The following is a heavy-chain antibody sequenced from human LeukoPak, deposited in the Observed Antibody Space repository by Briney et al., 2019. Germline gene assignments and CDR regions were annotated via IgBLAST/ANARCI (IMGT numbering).Heavy chain of an antibody. V-gene: IGHV4-59*08. CDR3: ARLGIAAAAYFDY. D-gene: IGHD6-13*01. CDR1: GGSMSSHD. CDR2: IYYSGTT. Sequence: SETLSLTCAVSGGSMSSHDWSWIRQPPRKGLERIGYIYYSGTTNYNPSLKSRVTISVDTSKNQFSLKLNSVSAAYTAVYYCARLGIAAAAYFDYWGQGTLVTVSS. J-gene: IGHJ4*02.